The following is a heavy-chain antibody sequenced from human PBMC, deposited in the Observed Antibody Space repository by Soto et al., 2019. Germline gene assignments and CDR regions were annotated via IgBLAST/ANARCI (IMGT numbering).Heavy chain of an antibody. CDR3: TRHPADYYDSSGYPTDY. J-gene: IGHJ4*02. D-gene: IGHD3-22*01. V-gene: IGHV3-73*01. Sequence: GGCLGLASASCGVRFNSSAIPVSRQDSGKGLEWVGRIRSKANSYATAYAASVKGRFTISRDDSKNTAYLQMNSLKTEDTAVYYCTRHPADYYDSSGYPTDYWGQGTLVTVSS. CDR2: IRSKANSYAT. CDR1: GVRFNSSA.